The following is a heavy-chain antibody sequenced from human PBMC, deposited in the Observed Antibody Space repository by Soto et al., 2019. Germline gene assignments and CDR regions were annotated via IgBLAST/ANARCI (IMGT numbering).Heavy chain of an antibody. V-gene: IGHV3-30-3*01. D-gene: IGHD3-22*01. CDR2: ISYDGSNK. CDR1: GFTFSSYA. Sequence: PGGSLRLSCAASGFTFSSYAMHWVRQAPGKGLEWVAVISYDGSNKYYADSVKGRFTISRDNSKNTLYLQMNSLRAEDTAVYYCARGLGDSSGYYYEYFDYWGQGTLVTVSS. J-gene: IGHJ4*02. CDR3: ARGLGDSSGYYYEYFDY.